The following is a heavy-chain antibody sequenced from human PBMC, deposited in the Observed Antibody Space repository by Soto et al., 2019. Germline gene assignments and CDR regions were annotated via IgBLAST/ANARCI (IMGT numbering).Heavy chain of an antibody. J-gene: IGHJ5*02. CDR1: GFTFSSYG. D-gene: IGHD1-26*01. Sequence: VQLVESGGGVVQPGRSLRLSCAASGFTFSSYGMHWVRQAPGKGLEWVAVIWYDGSNKYYADSVKGRFTISRDNSKNTLYLQMNRLRAEDTAVHYCARDPVNSGSYCGPWFDPWGQGTLGTVSS. V-gene: IGHV3-33*01. CDR3: ARDPVNSGSYCGPWFDP. CDR2: IWYDGSNK.